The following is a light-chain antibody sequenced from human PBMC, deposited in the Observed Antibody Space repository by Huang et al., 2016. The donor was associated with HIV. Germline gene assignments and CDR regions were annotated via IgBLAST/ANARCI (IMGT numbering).Light chain of an antibody. V-gene: IGKV3-11*01. J-gene: IGKJ4*01. Sequence: EIVLTQSPATLSLSPGERATLSCRASQSVSSYLAWYQQKPGQAPRLLIYDASNRATGIPARCSGSGSGTDFTLNISSLEPEDFAVYYCQQRSNWPLTFGGGTKVEIK. CDR3: QQRSNWPLT. CDR2: DAS. CDR1: QSVSSY.